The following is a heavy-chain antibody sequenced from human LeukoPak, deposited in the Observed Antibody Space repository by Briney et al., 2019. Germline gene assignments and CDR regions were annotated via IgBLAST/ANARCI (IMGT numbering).Heavy chain of an antibody. CDR1: GGSFSGYY. CDR3: ARGIMTAD. V-gene: IGHV4-34*01. J-gene: IGHJ4*02. CDR2: INHSGST. Sequence: SETLSLTCAVYGGSFSGYYWSWIRQPPGKGLEWIGEINHSGSTNYNPSLKRRVTISVDTSKHQFSLKLSSVTAADTAVYYCARGIMTADWGQGTLVTVSS.